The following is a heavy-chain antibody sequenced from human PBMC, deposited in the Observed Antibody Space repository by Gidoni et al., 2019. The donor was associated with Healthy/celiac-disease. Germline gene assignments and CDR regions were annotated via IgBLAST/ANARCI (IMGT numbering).Heavy chain of an antibody. V-gene: IGHV3-30-3*01. D-gene: IGHD2-15*01. CDR3: ARDGYPVWDIVVVVAATDTYYYMDV. Sequence: QVQLVESGGGVVQPGRSLRLSCAASGFTFISSAMPWVRQAPGKGLEWVAVISDDGSNKYYAESVKGRFTISRDNSKNTLYLQMNSLRAEDTAVYYCARDGYPVWDIVVVVAATDTYYYMDVWGKGTTVTVSS. CDR1: GFTFISSA. J-gene: IGHJ6*03. CDR2: ISDDGSNK.